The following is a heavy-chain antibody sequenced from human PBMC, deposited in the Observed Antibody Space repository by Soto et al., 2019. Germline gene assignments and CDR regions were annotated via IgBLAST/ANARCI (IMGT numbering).Heavy chain of an antibody. CDR3: VKRTGESDYYYYGMDV. CDR2: ISSNGGST. Sequence: GGSLRLSCSASGFTFSSYAMHWVRQAPGKGLEYVSAISSNGGSTYYADSVKGRFTISRDNSKNTLYLQMSSLRAEDTVLFYCVKRTGESDYYYYGMDVWGQGTTVTVSS. V-gene: IGHV3-64D*06. J-gene: IGHJ6*02. D-gene: IGHD4-17*01. CDR1: GFTFSSYA.